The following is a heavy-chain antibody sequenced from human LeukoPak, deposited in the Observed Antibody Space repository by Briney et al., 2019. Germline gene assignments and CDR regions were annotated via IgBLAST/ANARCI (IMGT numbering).Heavy chain of an antibody. V-gene: IGHV3-21*01. CDR2: ISSGNSYI. J-gene: IGHJ4*02. D-gene: IGHD5-24*01. Sequence: GGSLRLSCAASGFTFSSYTMNWVRQAPGKGLEWVSIISSGNSYIHYADSVKGRFTISRDNSKNTLYLQMNSLRAEDTAVYYCARGSSVEIATNFDYWGQGTLVTVSS. CDR3: ARGSSVEIATNFDY. CDR1: GFTFSSYT.